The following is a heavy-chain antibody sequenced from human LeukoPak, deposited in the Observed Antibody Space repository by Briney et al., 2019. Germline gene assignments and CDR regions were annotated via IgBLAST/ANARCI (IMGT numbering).Heavy chain of an antibody. J-gene: IGHJ4*02. D-gene: IGHD6-13*01. V-gene: IGHV1-2*02. CDR1: GYTFTGYY. CDR2: INPNSGGT. CDR3: ASIAAAGTTIYYFDY. Sequence: ASVKLSCKASGYTFTGYYMHWVRQAPGQGLEWMGWINPNSGGTNYAQKFQGRVTMTRDTSISTAYMELSRLRSDDTAVYYCASIAAAGTTIYYFDYWGQGTLVTVSS.